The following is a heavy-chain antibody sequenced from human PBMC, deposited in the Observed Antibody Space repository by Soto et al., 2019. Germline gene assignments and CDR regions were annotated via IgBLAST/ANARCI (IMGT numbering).Heavy chain of an antibody. Sequence: TLSLTCAVSGGSISSSNWWSWVRQPPGKGLEWIGEICHSGSTNYNPSLKSRVTISVDKSKNQFSLKLSSVTAADTAVYYCAIGGVLLWFGEKNWLDPWGQGTLVTVSS. V-gene: IGHV4-4*02. J-gene: IGHJ5*02. CDR1: GGSISSSNW. D-gene: IGHD3-10*01. CDR2: ICHSGST. CDR3: AIGGVLLWFGEKNWLDP.